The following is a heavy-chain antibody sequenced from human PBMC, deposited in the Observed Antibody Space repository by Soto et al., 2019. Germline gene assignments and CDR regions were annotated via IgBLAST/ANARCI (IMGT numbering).Heavy chain of an antibody. CDR3: ATTTVAHHLYYYYYGMDV. V-gene: IGHV1-69*06. Sequence: ASVKVSCKASGGTFSSYAISWVRQAPGQGLEWMGVIIPIFGKENYAQKFQGRVTITADKSTSTAYMELSSLRSEDTAVYYCATTTVAHHLYYYYYGMDVWGQGPTVTVS. CDR1: GGTFSSYA. CDR2: IIPIFGKE. J-gene: IGHJ6*02. D-gene: IGHD4-4*01.